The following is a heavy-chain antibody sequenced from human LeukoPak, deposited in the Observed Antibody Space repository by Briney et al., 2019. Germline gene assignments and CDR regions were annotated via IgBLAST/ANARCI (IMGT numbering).Heavy chain of an antibody. J-gene: IGHJ4*02. Sequence: PGGSLRLSCAASGFTFSSYWMSWVRQAPGKGLEWVANIKQEGSEKYYVDSVKGRFTISRDNAKNSLYLQMNSLRAEDTAVYYCASWDTAMVFGYWGQGTLVTVSS. V-gene: IGHV3-7*01. CDR2: IKQEGSEK. CDR1: GFTFSSYW. CDR3: ASWDTAMVFGY. D-gene: IGHD5-18*01.